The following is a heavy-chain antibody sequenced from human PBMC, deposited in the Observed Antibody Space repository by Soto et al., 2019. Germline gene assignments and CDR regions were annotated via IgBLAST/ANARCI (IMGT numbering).Heavy chain of an antibody. CDR1: GFTFSSYW. CDR3: ARDDFWRRYNWFDP. CDR2: IKQDGSEK. V-gene: IGHV3-7*01. J-gene: IGHJ5*02. Sequence: GGSLRLSCAASGFTFSSYWMSWVRQAPGKGLEWVANIKQDGSEKSYFDSVKGRFTIYRDNAKNSLYLQMNSLRAEDKAVYYCARDDFWRRYNWFDPWGQGTLVTVSS. D-gene: IGHD3-3*01.